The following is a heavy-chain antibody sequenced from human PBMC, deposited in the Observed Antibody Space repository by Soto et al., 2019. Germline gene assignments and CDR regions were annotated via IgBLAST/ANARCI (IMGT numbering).Heavy chain of an antibody. J-gene: IGHJ6*02. V-gene: IGHV1-2*02. Sequence: ASVKVSCKASGYTFIDYFIHWLRQAPGQGLEWMGWINPNSGETKFAQTFQGRVTMTRDTSTSTAYLELNRLRSDDTAMYYCARDGPEADRLQHRYDYYGMDAWGQGTTVTVS. CDR1: GYTFIDYF. CDR3: ARDGPEADRLQHRYDYYGMDA. D-gene: IGHD5-12*01. CDR2: INPNSGET.